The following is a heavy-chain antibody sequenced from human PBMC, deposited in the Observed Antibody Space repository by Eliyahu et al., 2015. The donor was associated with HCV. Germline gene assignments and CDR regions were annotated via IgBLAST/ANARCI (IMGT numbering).Heavy chain of an antibody. V-gene: IGHV4-38-2*01. CDR2: IFHSGNT. CDR1: GYSISXGYY. CDR3: ARQFCSGDTCSGAFGV. Sequence: QVQLQESGPGLVKPSETLXLTCXVSGYSISXGYYWGWIRQFPGKGLEWIXSIFHSGNTYYNPSLKSRVSMSVDTSKNQFYLXLNSVTAADTAVYYCARQFCSGDTCSGAFGVWGQGTMVTVSS. D-gene: IGHD2-15*01. J-gene: IGHJ3*01.